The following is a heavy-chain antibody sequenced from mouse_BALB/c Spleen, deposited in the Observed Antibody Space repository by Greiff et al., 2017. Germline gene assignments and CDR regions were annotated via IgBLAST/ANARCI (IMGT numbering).Heavy chain of an antibody. CDR3: ARARPYYSLDY. V-gene: IGHV2-6-7*01. D-gene: IGHD2-12*01. Sequence: VQVVESGPGLVAPSQSLSITCTVSGFSLTGYGVNWVRQPPGKGLEWLGMIWGDGSTDYNSALKSRLSISKDNSKSQVFLKMNSLQTDDTAMYYCARARPYYSLDYWGQGTTLTVSS. CDR1: GFSLTGYG. J-gene: IGHJ2*01. CDR2: IWGDGST.